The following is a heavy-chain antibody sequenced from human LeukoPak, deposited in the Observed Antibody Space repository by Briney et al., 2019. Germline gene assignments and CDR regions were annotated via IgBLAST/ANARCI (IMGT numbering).Heavy chain of an antibody. D-gene: IGHD3-16*02. J-gene: IGHJ4*02. CDR2: ISPSSGGT. CDR1: GYTFTDYY. Sequence: ASVKVSCKSSGYTFTDYYLHWVRQAPGQGLEWMGWISPSSGGTNYPQTFQGRVTMTRDTSINTAYMELSRLRSDDTAVYYCVREYYRYGYWGQGTLVTVSS. CDR3: VREYYRYGY. V-gene: IGHV1-2*02.